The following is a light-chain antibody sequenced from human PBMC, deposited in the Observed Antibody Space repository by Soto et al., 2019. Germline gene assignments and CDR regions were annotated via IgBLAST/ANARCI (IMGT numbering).Light chain of an antibody. Sequence: EIVLTQSPDTLSLSPGGRATLSSRASQSVTTRLAWYQQKPGQPPRLLISGASVRASGVPVRISGSGSGTDFTLTISRLEPEDFALYYCQQYGGSPITFGLGTRLEVK. J-gene: IGKJ5*01. CDR1: QSVTTR. CDR2: GAS. CDR3: QQYGGSPIT. V-gene: IGKV3-20*01.